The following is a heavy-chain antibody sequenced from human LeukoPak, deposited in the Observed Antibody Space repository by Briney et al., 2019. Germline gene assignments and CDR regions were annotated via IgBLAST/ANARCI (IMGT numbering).Heavy chain of an antibody. J-gene: IGHJ4*02. V-gene: IGHV1-69*01. Sequence: SLKVSCKASGGTFGSYPISWVRQAPGQGLEWMGGIIPIFGTANYAQKFKGRVTITADESTSTAYMELSSLRSEDTAVYYCARDAVGRWRPIYYFDYWGQGTLVTVSS. CDR2: IIPIFGTA. CDR1: GGTFGSYP. CDR3: ARDAVGRWRPIYYFDY. D-gene: IGHD4-23*01.